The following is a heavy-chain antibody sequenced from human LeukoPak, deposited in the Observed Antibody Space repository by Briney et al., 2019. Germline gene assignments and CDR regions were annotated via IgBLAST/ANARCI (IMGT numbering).Heavy chain of an antibody. D-gene: IGHD3-22*01. V-gene: IGHV3-23*01. CDR3: AKDKQYYDSSGYYWDYYYGMDV. CDR2: ISTAYDVT. Sequence: GGSLRLSCAASGFTFSSFAMSWVRQAPGTGMDWVSSISTAYDVTYYADFVKGRFTISRDNSKNTLYLQMNSLRAEDTAVYYCAKDKQYYDSSGYYWDYYYGMDVWGQGTTVTVSS. J-gene: IGHJ6*02. CDR1: GFTFSSFA.